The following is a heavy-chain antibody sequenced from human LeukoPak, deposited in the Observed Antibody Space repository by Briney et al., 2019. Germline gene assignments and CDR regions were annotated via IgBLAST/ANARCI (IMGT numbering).Heavy chain of an antibody. CDR2: IIPIFGTA. Sequence: ASVKVSCKASGGTFSSYAISWVRQAPGQGLEWMGGIIPIFGTANYAQKFQGRVTITTDESTSTAYMELSSLRSEDTAVYYCARESSSALEIDYWGQGTLVTVSS. V-gene: IGHV1-69*05. D-gene: IGHD6-6*01. CDR1: GGTFSSYA. J-gene: IGHJ4*02. CDR3: ARESSSALEIDY.